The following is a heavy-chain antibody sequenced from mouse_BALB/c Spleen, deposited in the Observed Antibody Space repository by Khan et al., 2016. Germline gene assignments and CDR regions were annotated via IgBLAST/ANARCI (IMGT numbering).Heavy chain of an antibody. D-gene: IGHD1-1*01. CDR3: AREGITTVVAKGLDY. J-gene: IGHJ2*01. CDR2: IDPYNGGT. CDR1: GYAFTSYN. Sequence: VQLKQSGPELVKPGASVKVSCKASGYAFTSYNMYWVKQSHGKSLEWIGYIDPYNGGTSYSQKFKGKATLTVDKSSSTAYMHLNSLTSEDSAVYYWAREGITTVVAKGLDYWGQGTTLTVSS. V-gene: IGHV1S135*01.